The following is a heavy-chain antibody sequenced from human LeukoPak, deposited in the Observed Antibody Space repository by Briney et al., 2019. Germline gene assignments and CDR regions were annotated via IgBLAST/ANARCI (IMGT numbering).Heavy chain of an antibody. CDR1: GGSSSGNY. J-gene: IGHJ5*02. CDR2: MNHSGST. V-gene: IGHV4-34*01. D-gene: IGHD3-3*01. CDR3: ARDTRLGFGVVISWFDP. Sequence: SETLSLTCVVYGGSSSGNYWSWIRQPPGKGLEWIGEMNHSGSTNYNPSLKSRVTISVDTSKNQYSRKLSAVTAADTAVYCFARDTRLGFGVVISWFDPWGQGTLVTVSS.